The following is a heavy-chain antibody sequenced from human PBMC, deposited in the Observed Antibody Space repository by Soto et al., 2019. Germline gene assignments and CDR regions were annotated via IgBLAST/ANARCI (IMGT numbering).Heavy chain of an antibody. J-gene: IGHJ6*02. D-gene: IGHD3-9*01. CDR1: GFTFSSYA. Sequence: SLRLSCAASGFTFSSYAMSWVRQAPGKGLEWVSAISGSGGSTYYADSVKGRFTISRDNSKNTLYLQMNSLRAEDTAVYYCAKDGGDDDYDILTGSIYYYYGMDVWGQGTTVTVSS. V-gene: IGHV3-23*01. CDR3: AKDGGDDDYDILTGSIYYYYGMDV. CDR2: ISGSGGST.